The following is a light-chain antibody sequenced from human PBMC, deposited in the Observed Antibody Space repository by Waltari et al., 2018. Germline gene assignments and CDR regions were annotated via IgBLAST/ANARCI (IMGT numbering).Light chain of an antibody. CDR3: QQHGSSPRYT. V-gene: IGKV3-20*01. Sequence: EIVLTQSPGTLSLSPGERATLSCRTSQSVSSTFLAWYQQKPGQAPRLLIYSASSRATGIPDRFSDSGSGTDFTLTISRLEPEDFAVYYCQQHGSSPRYTFGQGTKLEI. CDR2: SAS. J-gene: IGKJ2*01. CDR1: QSVSSTF.